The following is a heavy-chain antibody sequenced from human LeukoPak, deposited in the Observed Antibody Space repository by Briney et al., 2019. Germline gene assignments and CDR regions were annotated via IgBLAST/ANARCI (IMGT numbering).Heavy chain of an antibody. V-gene: IGHV3-23*01. D-gene: IGHD3-3*01. Sequence: GGSLRLSCAASGFTVSSNYMSWVRQAPGKGLEWVSAISGSGGSTYYADSVKGRFTISRDISKNTLYLQMNSLRAEDTAVYYCAKGLYYDFWSGYHPFDYWGQGTLVTVSS. CDR1: GFTVSSNY. J-gene: IGHJ4*02. CDR3: AKGLYYDFWSGYHPFDY. CDR2: ISGSGGST.